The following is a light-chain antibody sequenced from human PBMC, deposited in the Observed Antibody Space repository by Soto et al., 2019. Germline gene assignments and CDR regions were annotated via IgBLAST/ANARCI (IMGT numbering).Light chain of an antibody. J-gene: IGKJ4*01. CDR3: QQYGDLFS. Sequence: EIVLTQSPGTLSLSPGERATLSCRASQSVNSRYLGWYQQKPGQAPRLLIYSASNRATGIPDRFSGSGSGTDFTLTITRLEPEDFAVYYCQQYGDLFSFGRGTKVEIK. V-gene: IGKV3-20*01. CDR2: SAS. CDR1: QSVNSRY.